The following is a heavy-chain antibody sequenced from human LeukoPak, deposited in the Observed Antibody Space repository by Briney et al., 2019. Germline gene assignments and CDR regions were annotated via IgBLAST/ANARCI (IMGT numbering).Heavy chain of an antibody. D-gene: IGHD3-3*01. V-gene: IGHV3-23*01. CDR1: GFTFSRYA. CDR3: AKGRSGIYRDAFDI. CDR2: MSGGGTDS. Sequence: AGGSLRLSCAASGFTFSRYAVSWVRQAPGKGLEWVSAMSGGGTDSYYADSVKGRFTISRDNSKKTLYLQMNSLRAEDTALYYCAKGRSGIYRDAFDIWGQGTMVTVSS. J-gene: IGHJ3*02.